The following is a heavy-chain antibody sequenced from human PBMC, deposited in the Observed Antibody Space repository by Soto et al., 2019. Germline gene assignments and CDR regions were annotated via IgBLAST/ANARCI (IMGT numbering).Heavy chain of an antibody. CDR1: GFTFSSYA. CDR3: AKYSGLYSYYYYGMDV. D-gene: IGHD1-26*01. J-gene: IGHJ6*02. CDR2: ISGSGGST. V-gene: IGHV3-23*01. Sequence: EVQLLESGGGLVQPGGSLRLSCAASGFTFSSYAMSWVRQAPGKGLEWVSAISGSGGSTYYADSVKGRFTISRDNSKNXLYLQMNSLRAEDTAVYYCAKYSGLYSYYYYGMDVWGQGTTVTVSS.